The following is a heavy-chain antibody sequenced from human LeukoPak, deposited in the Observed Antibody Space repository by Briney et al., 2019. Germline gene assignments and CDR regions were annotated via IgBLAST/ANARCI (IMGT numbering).Heavy chain of an antibody. Sequence: PGGSLRLSCAASGFTFSSYWMTWVRQAPGKGLEWVANIKQDGSEKYYVDSVKGRFTISRDNAENSLYLQMNTLRAGDTAVYYCARGGYSSSWFWVYWGQGTLVTVSS. V-gene: IGHV3-7*01. J-gene: IGHJ4*02. CDR2: IKQDGSEK. D-gene: IGHD6-13*01. CDR3: ARGGYSSSWFWVY. CDR1: GFTFSSYW.